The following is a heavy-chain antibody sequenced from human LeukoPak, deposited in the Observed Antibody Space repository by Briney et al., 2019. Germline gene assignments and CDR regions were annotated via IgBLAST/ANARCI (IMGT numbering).Heavy chain of an antibody. J-gene: IGHJ4*02. V-gene: IGHV1-24*01. CDR1: GYTLTELS. CDR2: FDPEDGET. CDR3: ARAPEGRFLE. D-gene: IGHD3-3*01. Sequence: KXSCXVSGYTLTELSMHWVRQAPGKGLEWMGGFDPEDGETIYAQKFQGRVTMTEDTSTDTAYMELSSLRSEDTAVYYCARAPEGRFLEWGQGTLVTVSS.